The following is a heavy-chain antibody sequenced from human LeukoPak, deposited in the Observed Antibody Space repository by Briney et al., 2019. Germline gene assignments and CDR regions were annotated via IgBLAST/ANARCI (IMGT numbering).Heavy chain of an antibody. CDR1: GFNLDDYG. V-gene: IGHV3-20*04. D-gene: IGHD4-17*01. CDR2: INWNGGST. CDR3: AKSGGVTTTLGY. Sequence: GGSLRLSCAASGFNLDDYGMSWVRQAPGKGLEWVSGINWNGGSTDYADSVKGRFTISRDNSKNTLYLQMNSLRAEDTAVYYCAKSGGVTTTLGYWGQGTLVTVSS. J-gene: IGHJ4*02.